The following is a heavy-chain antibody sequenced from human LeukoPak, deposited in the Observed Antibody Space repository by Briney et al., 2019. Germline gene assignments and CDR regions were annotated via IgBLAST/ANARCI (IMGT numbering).Heavy chain of an antibody. CDR3: ARESDILYYFDY. CDR1: GFTVSSNY. V-gene: IGHV3-53*01. D-gene: IGHD2-15*01. CDR2: IYSGGST. Sequence: GGSLRLSCAASGFTVSSNYMSWVRQAPGKGLEWVSVIYSGGSTYYADSVKGRFTISRDNSKNTLYLQMNSLRAEDTAVYYCARESDILYYFDYWGQGTLVTVSS. J-gene: IGHJ4*02.